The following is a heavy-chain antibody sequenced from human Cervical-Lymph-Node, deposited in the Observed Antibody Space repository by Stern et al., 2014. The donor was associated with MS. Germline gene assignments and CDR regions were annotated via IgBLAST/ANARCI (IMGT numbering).Heavy chain of an antibody. J-gene: IGHJ3*02. V-gene: IGHV4-30-2*01. D-gene: IGHD4-17*01. Sequence: VQLQESGSGLVKPSQTLSLTCAVSGGSISSGGYSWSWIRQPPGKGLEWIVYLYHSGSTYYTPSLKSRVTITVDRSKTQFPLKLSSVTAADTAVYYCARSSTVTPNAFDIWGQGTMVTVSS. CDR2: LYHSGST. CDR1: GGSISSGGYS. CDR3: ARSSTVTPNAFDI.